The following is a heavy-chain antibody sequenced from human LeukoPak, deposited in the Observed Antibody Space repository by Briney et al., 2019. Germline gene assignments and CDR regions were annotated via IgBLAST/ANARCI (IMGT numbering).Heavy chain of an antibody. J-gene: IGHJ4*02. CDR3: ARDDGFTPWQQLAYY. CDR2: IYSGGST. Sequence: GGPLNPPWQAPGLTAGANYRSWVAQLQGKGLNWASVIYSGGSTYYADSVKGRFTISRDNSKDTLYLQMNSLRAEDTAVYYCARDDGFTPWQQLAYYWGQGTLVTVSS. V-gene: IGHV3-66*01. CDR1: GLTAGANY. D-gene: IGHD6-13*01.